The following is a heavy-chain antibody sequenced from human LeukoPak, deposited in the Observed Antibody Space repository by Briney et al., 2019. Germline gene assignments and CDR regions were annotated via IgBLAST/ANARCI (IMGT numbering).Heavy chain of an antibody. CDR2: ISWNSGSI. CDR3: ATDRERDPSVYYLV. Sequence: GRSLRLSCAASVFSFDDNSMSWVRQAPGKGREWVSGISWNSGSIGYADSVKGRFTISRDNSKNTLFLQINSLRAEDSAVYYCATDRERDPSVYYLVGGQGTLITVSS. CDR1: VFSFDDNS. J-gene: IGHJ4*02. V-gene: IGHV3-9*01. D-gene: IGHD3-22*01.